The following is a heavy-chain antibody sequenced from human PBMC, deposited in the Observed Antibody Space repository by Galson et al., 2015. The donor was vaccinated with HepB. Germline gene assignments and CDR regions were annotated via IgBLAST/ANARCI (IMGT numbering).Heavy chain of an antibody. CDR3: AKVGPWKGYFDY. D-gene: IGHD1-1*01. J-gene: IGHJ4*02. V-gene: IGHV3-23*01. CDR2: VSASSDRT. Sequence: LRLSCAVSGFTFSTYAMSWVRQAPGKGLEWVSFVSASSDRTYYADSVKGRFTISRDSSKTTLYLQMNSLRAEDTAIYYCAKVGPWKGYFDYWGQGMLVTVSS. CDR1: GFTFSTYA.